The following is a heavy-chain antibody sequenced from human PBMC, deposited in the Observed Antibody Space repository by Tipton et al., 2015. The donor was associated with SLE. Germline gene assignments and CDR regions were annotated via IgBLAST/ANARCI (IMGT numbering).Heavy chain of an antibody. D-gene: IGHD6-19*01. CDR1: GGSFSGYY. Sequence: TLSLTCAVYGGSFSGYYWSWIRQPPGKGLEWIGEINHSGSTNYNPSLKSRVTISVDTSKNQFSLKLSSVTAADTAVYYCARGLKGSSGWYLRHPSGMDVWGQGTTVTVSS. V-gene: IGHV4-34*01. J-gene: IGHJ6*02. CDR3: ARGLKGSSGWYLRHPSGMDV. CDR2: INHSGST.